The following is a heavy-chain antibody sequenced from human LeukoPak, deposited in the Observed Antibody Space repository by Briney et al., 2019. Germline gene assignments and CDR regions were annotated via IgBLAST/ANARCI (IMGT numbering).Heavy chain of an antibody. Sequence: PGGSLRLSCAASGFTFSSYRMSWVRQAPGKGLEWVANIKQDGSEKDYVDSVKGRFTISRDNAKNSLYLQMNSLRAEDTAVYYCARVYPMIVVVVAATRAYFDYWGQGTLVTVSS. CDR2: IKQDGSEK. CDR1: GFTFSSYR. J-gene: IGHJ4*02. V-gene: IGHV3-7*01. D-gene: IGHD2-15*01. CDR3: ARVYPMIVVVVAATRAYFDY.